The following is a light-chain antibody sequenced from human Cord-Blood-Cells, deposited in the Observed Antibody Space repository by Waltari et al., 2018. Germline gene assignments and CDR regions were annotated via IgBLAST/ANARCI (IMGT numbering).Light chain of an antibody. CDR1: SSNIGAGYD. V-gene: IGLV1-40*01. CDR3: QSYDSSLSGSV. CDR2: GNR. Sequence: QSVLTQPHSVSGAPGQRVTLSCTVSSSNIGAGYDVHTSQQLPGTAPKFLIYGNRHRPSGVPDRFSGSNSGTSAYLAITGLQAEDEADYYCQSYDSSLSGSVFGGGTKLTVL. J-gene: IGLJ2*01.